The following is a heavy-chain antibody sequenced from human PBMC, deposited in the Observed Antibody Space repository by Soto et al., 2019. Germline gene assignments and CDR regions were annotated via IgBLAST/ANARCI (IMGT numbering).Heavy chain of an antibody. CDR2: VHPNIGGT. CDR3: AKELQRGMDI. CDR1: GYTFSVYH. Sequence: QVHLVQSGAEVKQPGASVKVSCKASGYTFSVYHMHWERQAPGQGLEWMGWVHPNIGGTNYAQSFEGRVTMTRDTSINTAYMELSRLTSDDTAVYYGAKELQRGMDIWGHGTTVNVSS. J-gene: IGHJ6*02. V-gene: IGHV1-2*02. D-gene: IGHD4-4*01.